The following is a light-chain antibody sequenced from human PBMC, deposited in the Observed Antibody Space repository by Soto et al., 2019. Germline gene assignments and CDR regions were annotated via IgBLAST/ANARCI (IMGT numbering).Light chain of an antibody. Sequence: ETVLTQSPGTLSLSPGERATLSCRASQNLHGNYLAWYQQKPGQAPRLLIYGASSRATGIPDRFSGSGSGTDFTLTISSLEPEDFAVYYCQKRSNWPPITFGQGTRLEIK. V-gene: IGKV3D-20*02. CDR1: QNLHGNY. J-gene: IGKJ5*01. CDR2: GAS. CDR3: QKRSNWPPIT.